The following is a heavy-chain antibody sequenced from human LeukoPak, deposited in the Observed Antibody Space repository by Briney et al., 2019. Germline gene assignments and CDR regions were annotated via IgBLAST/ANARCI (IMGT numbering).Heavy chain of an antibody. D-gene: IGHD6-13*01. CDR2: ISWNSGSI. J-gene: IGHJ4*02. CDR3: AKGMGSSSWYYFDY. CDR1: GFTFDDYA. V-gene: IGHV3-9*01. Sequence: GGSLRLSCAASGFTFDDYAMHWVRHAPGKGLGWVSGISWNSGSIGYADSVKRRFTISRDNAKNSLYLQMNSLRAEDTALYYCAKGMGSSSWYYFDYWGQGTLVTVSS.